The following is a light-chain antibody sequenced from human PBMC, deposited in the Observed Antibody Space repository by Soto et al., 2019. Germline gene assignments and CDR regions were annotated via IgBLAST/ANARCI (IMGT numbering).Light chain of an antibody. Sequence: EIVMTQSPATLSVSPGERATLSGRDSQSASNNLAWYQQKPGQAPRLLIYVASTRATGIPARFSGSGSGTEFTLTISSLQSEDFAVYYCQQYNKWPLTFGQGTKVDI. CDR1: QSASNN. CDR2: VAS. V-gene: IGKV3-15*01. J-gene: IGKJ1*01. CDR3: QQYNKWPLT.